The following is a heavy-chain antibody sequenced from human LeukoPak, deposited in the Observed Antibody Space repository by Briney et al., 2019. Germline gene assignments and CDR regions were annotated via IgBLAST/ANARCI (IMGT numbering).Heavy chain of an antibody. J-gene: IGHJ6*02. V-gene: IGHV1-18*01. Sequence: GASVKVSCKASGYTFTSYGISWVRQAPGHGLEWMGWISAYNGNTNYAQKLQGRVTMTTDTSTSTAYMELRSLRSDDTAVYYCARIVVPAASNYYYGMAVWGQGTTVTVSS. CDR1: GYTFTSYG. D-gene: IGHD2-2*01. CDR3: ARIVVPAASNYYYGMAV. CDR2: ISAYNGNT.